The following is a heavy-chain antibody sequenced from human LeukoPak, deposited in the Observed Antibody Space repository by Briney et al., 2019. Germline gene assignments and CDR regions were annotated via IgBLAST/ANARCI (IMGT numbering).Heavy chain of an antibody. CDR1: GFTFSDYY. Sequence: GGSLRLSCAASGFTFSDYYMSWIRQAPGKGLEWVSYIGSSGSTIDYADSVKGRFTISRDNAKKSLYLQMNSLRAEDTAVYYCARDFYNYGYVNWFDPWGQGTLVTVSS. CDR3: ARDFYNYGYVNWFDP. J-gene: IGHJ5*02. CDR2: IGSSGSTI. V-gene: IGHV3-11*01. D-gene: IGHD5-18*01.